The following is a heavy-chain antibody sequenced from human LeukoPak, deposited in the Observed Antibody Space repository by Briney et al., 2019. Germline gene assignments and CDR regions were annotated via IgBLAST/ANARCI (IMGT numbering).Heavy chain of an antibody. V-gene: IGHV1-46*01. CDR3: ARAPPYSYGSSNLDY. CDR2: MNPSNGDT. D-gene: IGHD3-16*01. CDR1: GYTFINYY. J-gene: IGHJ4*02. Sequence: ASVKVSCKASGYTFINYYMHWVRQAPGQGLEWMGVMNPSNGDTTYAHDFQGSVTMTRDTSTSTLYMELSSLRSEDRAVYYCARAPPYSYGSSNLDYWGQGTLVTVSS.